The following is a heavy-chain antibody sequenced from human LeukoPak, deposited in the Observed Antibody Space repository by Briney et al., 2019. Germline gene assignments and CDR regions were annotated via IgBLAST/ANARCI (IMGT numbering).Heavy chain of an antibody. CDR1: GFTFSTYW. CDR2: INNDGSST. CDR3: ARGQSSGWYPD. D-gene: IGHD6-19*01. Sequence: GGSLRLSCTASGFTFSTYWMHWVRQAPGKGLVWVSRINNDGSSTGYADSVKGRFTISRDNVKNRVYLQMNSLTAEDTAVYYCARGQSSGWYPDWGQGTLVTVSS. V-gene: IGHV3-74*01. J-gene: IGHJ4*02.